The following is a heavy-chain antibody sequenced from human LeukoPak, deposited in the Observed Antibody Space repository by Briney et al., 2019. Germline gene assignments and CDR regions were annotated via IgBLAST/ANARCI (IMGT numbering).Heavy chain of an antibody. J-gene: IGHJ4*02. V-gene: IGHV3-48*03. CDR2: IISSGSTI. D-gene: IGHD3-10*01. CDR3: ARDPPYYYGSKEENFDY. CDR1: GFTFSSYE. Sequence: GGSLRLSCAASGFTFSSYEMNWVRQAPGKGLEWVSYIISSGSTIYYADSVKGRFTISRDNAKNSLYLQMNSLRAEDTAVYYCARDPPYYYGSKEENFDYWGQGTLVTVSS.